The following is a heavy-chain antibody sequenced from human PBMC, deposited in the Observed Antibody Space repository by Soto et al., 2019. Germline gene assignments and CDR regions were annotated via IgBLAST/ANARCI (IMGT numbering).Heavy chain of an antibody. CDR1: GYTFTSYY. V-gene: IGHV1-46*01. CDR2: INPSGGST. CDR3: ASTYCGGDCYPIYYYGMDV. Sequence: ASVKVSCKASGYTFTSYYMHWVRQAPGQGLAWMGIINPSGGSTSYAQKFQGRVTMTRDTSTSTVYMELSSLRSEDTAVYYCASTYCGGDCYPIYYYGMDVWGQGTTVTVSS. J-gene: IGHJ6*02. D-gene: IGHD2-21*02.